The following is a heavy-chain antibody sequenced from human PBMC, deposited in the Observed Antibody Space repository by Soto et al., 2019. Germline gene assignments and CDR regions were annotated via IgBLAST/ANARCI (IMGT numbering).Heavy chain of an antibody. CDR3: ARADDYKSSWFDP. Sequence: SETLSLTCTVYGGSFSGYYWSWIRQPPGKGLEWIGEINHSGSTYYNPSLKSRVTISVDTSKNQFSLKLISVTAADTAVYYCARADDYKSSWFDPWGQGTLVTVSS. CDR1: GGSFSGYY. V-gene: IGHV4-34*01. D-gene: IGHD4-4*01. CDR2: INHSGST. J-gene: IGHJ5*02.